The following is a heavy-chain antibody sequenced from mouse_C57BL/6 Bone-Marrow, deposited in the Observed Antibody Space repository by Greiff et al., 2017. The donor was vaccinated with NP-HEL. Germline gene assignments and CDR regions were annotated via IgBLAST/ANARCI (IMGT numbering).Heavy chain of an antibody. CDR3: ARQELTGTSWFAY. CDR1: GFTFSDYY. D-gene: IGHD4-1*01. CDR2: ISNGGGST. Sequence: EVQGVESGGGLVQPGGSLKLPCAASGFTFSDYYMYWVRQTPEKRLEWVAYISNGGGSTYYPDTVKGRFTISRDNAKNTLYLQMSRLKSEDTAMYYCARQELTGTSWFAYWGQGTLVTVSA. J-gene: IGHJ3*01. V-gene: IGHV5-12*01.